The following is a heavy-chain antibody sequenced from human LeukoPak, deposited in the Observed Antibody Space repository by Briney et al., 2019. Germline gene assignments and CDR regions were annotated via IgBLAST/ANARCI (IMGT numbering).Heavy chain of an antibody. CDR3: AKFSGYDYYYYGMDV. J-gene: IGHJ6*02. Sequence: GGSLRLSCAASGFTFSSCAMSWVRQAPGKGLEWVSAISGSGGSTYYADSVKGRFTISRDNSKNTLYLQMNSLRAEDTAVYYCAKFSGYDYYYYGMDVWGQGTTVTVSS. V-gene: IGHV3-23*01. D-gene: IGHD5-12*01. CDR1: GFTFSSCA. CDR2: ISGSGGST.